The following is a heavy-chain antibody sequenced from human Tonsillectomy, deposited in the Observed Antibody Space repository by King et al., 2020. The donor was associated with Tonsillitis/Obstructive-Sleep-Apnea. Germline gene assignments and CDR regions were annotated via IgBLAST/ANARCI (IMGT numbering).Heavy chain of an antibody. Sequence: TLKESGPTLVKPTQTLTLTCTFSGFSLSTSGVGVGWIRQPPGKALEWLALIYWDDDKRYSPSLKSRLTITKDPSKNQVVLTMTNMDPVDTATYYCAHMYYDFWSGYGYYYYYYMDVWGKGTTVTVSS. D-gene: IGHD3-3*01. CDR3: AHMYYDFWSGYGYYYYYYMDV. V-gene: IGHV2-5*02. CDR1: GFSLSTSGVG. J-gene: IGHJ6*03. CDR2: IYWDDDK.